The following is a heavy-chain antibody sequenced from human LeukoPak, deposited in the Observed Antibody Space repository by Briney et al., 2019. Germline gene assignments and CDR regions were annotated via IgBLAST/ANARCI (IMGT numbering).Heavy chain of an antibody. D-gene: IGHD2-2*01. Sequence: GGSLRLSCAVSGLTFNNYAMSWVRQAPGKGLEWVSGISGRGASKYYADSVKGRFTISRDTSKNTLYLQMNSLRAEDTAVYYCAKGVVVAPDVTPFDYWGQGTLVTVSS. V-gene: IGHV3-23*01. J-gene: IGHJ4*02. CDR1: GLTFNNYA. CDR2: ISGRGASK. CDR3: AKGVVVAPDVTPFDY.